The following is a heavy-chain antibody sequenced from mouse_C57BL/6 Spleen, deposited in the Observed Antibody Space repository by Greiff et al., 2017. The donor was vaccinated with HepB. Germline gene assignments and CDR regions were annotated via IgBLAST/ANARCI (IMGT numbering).Heavy chain of an antibody. CDR2: IWSDGST. V-gene: IGHV2-6-1*01. Sequence: QVQLKESGPGLVAPSQSLSITCTVSGFSLTSYGVHWVRQPPGKGLEWLVVIWSDGSTTYNSALKSRLSISKDNSKSQVFLKMNSLQTDDTAMYYCARHDGSNAYAMDYWGQGTSVTVSS. D-gene: IGHD1-1*01. CDR3: ARHDGSNAYAMDY. J-gene: IGHJ4*01. CDR1: GFSLTSYG.